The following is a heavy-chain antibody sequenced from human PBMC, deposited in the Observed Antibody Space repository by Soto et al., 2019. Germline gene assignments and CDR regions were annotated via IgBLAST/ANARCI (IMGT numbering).Heavy chain of an antibody. CDR1: GGSFSGYY. CDR3: ARGIVVVPLQYYYYGMDV. Sequence: QVQLQQWGAGLLKPSENLSLTCAVYGGSFSGYYWSWIRQPPGKGLEWIGEINHSGSTNYNPSLKRRVTISVDTSKNQFSLKLSSVTGADTAVYYCARGIVVVPLQYYYYGMDVWGQGTTVTVSS. V-gene: IGHV4-34*01. CDR2: INHSGST. D-gene: IGHD2-2*01. J-gene: IGHJ6*02.